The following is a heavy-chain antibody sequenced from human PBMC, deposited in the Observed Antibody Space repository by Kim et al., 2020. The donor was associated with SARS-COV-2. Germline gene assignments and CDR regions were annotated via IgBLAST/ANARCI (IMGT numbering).Heavy chain of an antibody. D-gene: IGHD3-16*01. CDR3: VRALLGSGGYFQY. CDR2: ITSDGNSA. V-gene: IGHV3-74*01. J-gene: IGHJ1*01. CDR1: GFIFSSYW. Sequence: GGSLRLSCAGSGFIFSSYWMHWVRQAPGKGLVWVSRITSDGNSATYADSVKGRFTISRDNAKNTLYFQMDSLRADDTAVYYCVRALLGSGGYFQYWGQGALVTVSS.